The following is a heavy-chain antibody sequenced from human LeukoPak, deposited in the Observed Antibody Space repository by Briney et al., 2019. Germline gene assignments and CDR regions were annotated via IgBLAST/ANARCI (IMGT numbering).Heavy chain of an antibody. Sequence: GGSLRLSCAASGFTFSNSDMNWVRQAPGKGLEWGSAISGSGGSTYYADSVKGRFTISRDNSKNTLYLQMNSLRAEDTAVYYCATPPTGVRGPTWGQGTLVTVS. V-gene: IGHV3-23*01. CDR2: ISGSGGST. CDR3: ATPPTGVRGPT. J-gene: IGHJ5*02. CDR1: GFTFSNSD. D-gene: IGHD3-10*01.